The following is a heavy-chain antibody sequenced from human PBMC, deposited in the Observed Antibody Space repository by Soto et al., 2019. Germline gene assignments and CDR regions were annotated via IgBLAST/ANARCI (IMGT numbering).Heavy chain of an antibody. V-gene: IGHV4-59*08. CDR1: GGSISGYY. Sequence: SETLSLTCTVSGGSISGYYWSWIRQPPGKGLEWIGYIYSSGSTNYNPSLKSRVTISSDTSKNQLSLKLSSVTAADTAVYYCARSCTNGVCDHADDAFDIWGQGTMVTVSS. CDR3: ARSCTNGVCDHADDAFDI. CDR2: IYSSGST. D-gene: IGHD2-8*01. J-gene: IGHJ3*02.